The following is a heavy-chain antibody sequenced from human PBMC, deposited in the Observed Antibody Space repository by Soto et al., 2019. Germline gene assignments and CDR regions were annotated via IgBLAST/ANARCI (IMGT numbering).Heavy chain of an antibody. CDR3: AREGVQGYSGNSVDY. Sequence: QVKLVQSGAEVKRPGASVKVSCKASGYIFTDYYMHWVRQAPGQGLEWMGWINPNSGGTNYAQKFQDRVTMTRDTSISTTYMEVSRLTSDDTAMYYCAREGVQGYSGNSVDYWGQGTLVTVSS. D-gene: IGHD4-4*01. V-gene: IGHV1-2*02. J-gene: IGHJ4*02. CDR1: GYIFTDYY. CDR2: INPNSGGT.